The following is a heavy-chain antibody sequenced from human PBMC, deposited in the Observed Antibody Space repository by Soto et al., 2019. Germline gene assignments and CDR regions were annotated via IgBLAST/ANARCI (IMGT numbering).Heavy chain of an antibody. CDR3: ARVQCFGGVRSCYYFDF. CDR2: ISNDGRDK. Sequence: QVQLVESGGGVVQPGRSLRLSCAASGFTFTTYAIHWVRQAPGKGLEWVAIISNDGRDKYYADSVKGRFTISRDNSKNTLYLQMSSLRSDDTAVYYCARVQCFGGVRSCYYFDFWGQGTLVTVSS. CDR1: GFTFTTYA. J-gene: IGHJ4*02. V-gene: IGHV3-30*04. D-gene: IGHD3-3*01.